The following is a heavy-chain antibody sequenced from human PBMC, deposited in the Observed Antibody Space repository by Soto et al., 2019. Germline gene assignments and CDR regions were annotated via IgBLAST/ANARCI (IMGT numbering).Heavy chain of an antibody. Sequence: ASVKVSCKASGYSFTNYPIAWVRRAPGQGLEWMGWISAYSGDTNYAQRFQGRVTMTRDTSTTTAYLELRSLRSDDTAVYYCARALTMMFLAHAYWGQGLLVTVSS. CDR1: GYSFTNYP. CDR2: ISAYSGDT. V-gene: IGHV1-18*01. CDR3: ARALTMMFLAHAY. J-gene: IGHJ4*02. D-gene: IGHD3-22*01.